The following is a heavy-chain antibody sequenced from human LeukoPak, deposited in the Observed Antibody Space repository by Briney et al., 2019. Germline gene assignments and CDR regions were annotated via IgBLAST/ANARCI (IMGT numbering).Heavy chain of an antibody. V-gene: IGHV1-18*01. D-gene: IGHD6-19*01. Sequence: ASVKVSCKASCYTFTSYGLSWVRQAPAKGLEWMGWISAYNGNTNYAQKLQGRVTMTTDKSTSTAYMELRSLRSDDTAVYYCARYSSGWSNWFDPWGQGTLVTVSS. CDR1: CYTFTSYG. J-gene: IGHJ5*02. CDR3: ARYSSGWSNWFDP. CDR2: ISAYNGNT.